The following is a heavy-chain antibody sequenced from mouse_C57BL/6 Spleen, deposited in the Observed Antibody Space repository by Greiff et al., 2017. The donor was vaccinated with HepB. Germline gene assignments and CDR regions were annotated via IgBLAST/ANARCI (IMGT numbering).Heavy chain of an antibody. D-gene: IGHD2-4*01. CDR3: AMTGDYDGGVDY. CDR2: IHPSDSDT. V-gene: IGHV1-74*01. Sequence: QVHVKQPGAELVKPGASVKVSCKASGYTFTSYWMHWVKQRPGQGLEWIGRIHPSDSDTNYNQKFKGKATLTVDKSSSTAYMQLSSLTSEDSAVYYCAMTGDYDGGVDYWGQGTTLTVSS. J-gene: IGHJ2*01. CDR1: GYTFTSYW.